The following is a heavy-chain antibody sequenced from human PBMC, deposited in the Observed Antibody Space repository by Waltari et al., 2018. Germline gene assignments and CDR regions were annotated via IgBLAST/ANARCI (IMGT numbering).Heavy chain of an antibody. CDR1: GFTFKPNW. D-gene: IGHD3-22*01. CDR3: ARGHYDSSGYYLSYYYGLDV. Sequence: EVQLVESGGDLVQPGGSLRLSCAGSGFTFKPNWMHWCRQVPGNGLVWVSRINPHGTSTNYADCVKGRFTISRDNAKNTLYLQMNSLRAEDTAVYYCARGHYDSSGYYLSYYYGLDVWGQGTTVTVSS. J-gene: IGHJ6*02. CDR2: INPHGTST. V-gene: IGHV3-74*02.